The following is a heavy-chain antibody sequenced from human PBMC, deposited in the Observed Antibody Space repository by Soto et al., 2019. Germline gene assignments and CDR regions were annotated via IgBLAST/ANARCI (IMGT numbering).Heavy chain of an antibody. D-gene: IGHD2-15*01. J-gene: IGHJ2*01. CDR3: ARDGGGSPWYFDL. CDR2: IYYSGST. Sequence: QVQLQESGPGLVKPSETLSLTCTVSGGSISSYYWSWIRQPPGKGLEWIGYIYYSGSTNYNPSLKSRVTISIVTSKNQFSLKLSFVTAAYTAVYYCARDGGGSPWYFDLWGRGTLVTVSS. CDR1: GGSISSYY. V-gene: IGHV4-59*01.